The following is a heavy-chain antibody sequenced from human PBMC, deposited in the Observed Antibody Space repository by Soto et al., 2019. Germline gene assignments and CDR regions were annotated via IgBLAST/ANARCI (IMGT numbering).Heavy chain of an antibody. CDR1: GDSVSSNSAA. V-gene: IGHV6-1*01. D-gene: IGHD6-19*01. J-gene: IGHJ4*02. CDR2: TYYRSKWYN. Sequence: SQTLSLTCAISGDSVSSNSAAWNWIRQSPSRGLEWLGRTYYRSKWYNDYAVSVKSRITXXPDXXXXXFSLQXXSVXPEDTAVYYCARDLAVAGELDYWGQGTLVTAPQ. CDR3: ARDLAVAGELDY.